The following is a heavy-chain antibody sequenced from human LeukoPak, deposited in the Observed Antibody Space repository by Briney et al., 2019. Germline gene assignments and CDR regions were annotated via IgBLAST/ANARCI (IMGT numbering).Heavy chain of an antibody. CDR2: INHSGNT. D-gene: IGHD3-22*01. Sequence: SETLSLTCAVYGGSFSGYYWTWIRQPPGKGLEWIGEINHSGNTNYNPSLKSRVAISVDTSKNQLSLKLSSVIAADTAMYYCARSKDGSGFAAYWGQGTQVTVSS. V-gene: IGHV4-34*01. CDR3: ARSKDGSGFAAY. CDR1: GGSFSGYY. J-gene: IGHJ4*02.